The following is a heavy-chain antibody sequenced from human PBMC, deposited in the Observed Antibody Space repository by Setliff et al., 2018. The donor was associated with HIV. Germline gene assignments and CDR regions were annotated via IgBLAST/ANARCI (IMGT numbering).Heavy chain of an antibody. J-gene: IGHJ4*02. D-gene: IGHD2-21*01. V-gene: IGHV3-7*01. CDR1: GFMFGVDW. CDR3: VGDLARVIAH. Sequence: LRLSCAASGFMFGVDWMSWVRQTPGKGREWVASVTPDGGDKYYANSMRGRFTISRDNGKNAVYLQMNSLTAEDTALYYCVGDLARVIAHWGQGTLVTVSS. CDR2: VTPDGGDK.